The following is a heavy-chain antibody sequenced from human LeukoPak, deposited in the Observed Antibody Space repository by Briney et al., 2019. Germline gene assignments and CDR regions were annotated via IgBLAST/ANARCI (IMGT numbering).Heavy chain of an antibody. Sequence: PGGSLRLSCAASXXTFSDXXMSWIRQXXXXXXXXXXYXXXSGSTIYYADSVKGRFTISRDNAKNSLYLQMNSLRAEDTAVYYCGKRSGYSSSWYGYYFDYWGQGTLVTVSS. CDR3: GKRSGYSSSWYGYYFDY. CDR1: XXTFSDXX. D-gene: IGHD6-13*01. CDR2: XXXSGSTI. J-gene: IGHJ4*02. V-gene: IGHV3-11*01.